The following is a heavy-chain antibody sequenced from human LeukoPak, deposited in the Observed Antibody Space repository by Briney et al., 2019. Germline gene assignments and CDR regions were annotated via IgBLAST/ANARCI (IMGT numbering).Heavy chain of an antibody. CDR2: MNPNSGNT. D-gene: IGHD3-22*01. CDR1: GYTFTSYD. V-gene: IGHV1-8*03. Sequence: GASVKVSCKASGYTFTSYDINWVRRATGQGLEWMGWMNPNSGNTGYAQKFQGRVTITRNTSISTAYMELSSLRSEDTAVYYCARGGAGYYDSSGYLTDWGQGTLVTVSS. J-gene: IGHJ4*02. CDR3: ARGGAGYYDSSGYLTD.